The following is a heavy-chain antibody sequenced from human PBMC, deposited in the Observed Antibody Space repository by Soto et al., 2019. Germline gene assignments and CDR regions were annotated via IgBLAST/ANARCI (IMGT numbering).Heavy chain of an antibody. J-gene: IGHJ6*02. V-gene: IGHV4-59*01. CDR3: ARDNFGRMDV. CDR2: IYYSGST. CDR1: GGSISSYY. D-gene: IGHD1-20*01. Sequence: SETLSLTCTVSGGSISSYYWSWIRQPPGKGLEWIGYIYYSGSTNYNPSLKSRVTISVDTSKNQFSLKLSSVTAADTAVYYCARDNFGRMDVWGQGPTVTVSS.